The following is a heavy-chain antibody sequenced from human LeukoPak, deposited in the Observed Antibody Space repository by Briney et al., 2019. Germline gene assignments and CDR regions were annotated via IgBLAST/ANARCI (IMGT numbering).Heavy chain of an antibody. Sequence: PGGSLRVSCAASGFTFSSSEMNWVRQAPGKGLEWVSYISTSGSTVYYADSVKGRFTISRDNAKNSLYLQMNSLRANDTAVYYCARENTGSEWGQGTLVSVSS. CDR3: ARENTGSE. J-gene: IGHJ4*02. V-gene: IGHV3-48*03. D-gene: IGHD1-14*01. CDR1: GFTFSSSE. CDR2: ISTSGSTV.